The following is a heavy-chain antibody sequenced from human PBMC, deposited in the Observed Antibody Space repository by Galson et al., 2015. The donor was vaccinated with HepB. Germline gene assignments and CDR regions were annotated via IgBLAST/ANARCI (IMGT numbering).Heavy chain of an antibody. J-gene: IGHJ4*02. CDR3: ARVADADYGDHSHFDY. V-gene: IGHV3-11*06. D-gene: IGHD4-17*01. CDR1: GFTFSDYY. Sequence: SLRLSCAASGFTFSDYYMSWIRQAPGKGLEWLSYISSSTTYTNYADSVKGRFTISRDNAKNSLFLQINSLRAEDTAVYYCARVADADYGDHSHFDYWGQGTLVTGSS. CDR2: ISSSTTYT.